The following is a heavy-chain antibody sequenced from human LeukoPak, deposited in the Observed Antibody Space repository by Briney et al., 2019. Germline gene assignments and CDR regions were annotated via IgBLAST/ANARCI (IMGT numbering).Heavy chain of an antibody. J-gene: IGHJ4*02. V-gene: IGHV3-23*01. D-gene: IGHD6-13*01. CDR2: ISDST. CDR1: GFTFTNYA. Sequence: GGSLRLSCAASGFTFTNYAMSWVRQAPGKGLEWVSAISDSTYYADSVKGRFTISRDNSKNTLYLQMNSLRAEDTAVYYCAKDLGVAAAGVVYWGQGTLVTVSS. CDR3: AKDLGVAAAGVVY.